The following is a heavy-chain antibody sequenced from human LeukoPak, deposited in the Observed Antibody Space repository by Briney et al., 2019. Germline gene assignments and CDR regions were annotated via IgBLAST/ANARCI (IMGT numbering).Heavy chain of an antibody. Sequence: SETLSLTCSVYCESFSGYYWIWIRQPPGKGLEWIGEINHSGSTNYNPSLKSRVTISVDTSKSQFCLKLSSVTATERAVNYCARERRIVVVPAAYYMDVWGKGTTVTVSS. J-gene: IGHJ6*03. D-gene: IGHD2-2*01. CDR3: ARERRIVVVPAAYYMDV. V-gene: IGHV4-34*01. CDR1: CESFSGYY. CDR2: INHSGST.